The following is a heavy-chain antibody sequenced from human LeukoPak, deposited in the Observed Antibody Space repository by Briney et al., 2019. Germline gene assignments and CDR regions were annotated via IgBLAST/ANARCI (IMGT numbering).Heavy chain of an antibody. CDR1: GGFISISTHY. Sequence: PSETLSLTCSVSGGFISISTHYWGWIRQTPGKGLEWIGSVFYSGTTYFNPSLNSRLTISVDTSKNQFSLKLSSVTAADTAVYYCARGGYTYGFDAFDIWGQGTMVTVSS. V-gene: IGHV4-39*07. D-gene: IGHD5-18*01. CDR3: ARGGYTYGFDAFDI. CDR2: VFYSGTT. J-gene: IGHJ3*02.